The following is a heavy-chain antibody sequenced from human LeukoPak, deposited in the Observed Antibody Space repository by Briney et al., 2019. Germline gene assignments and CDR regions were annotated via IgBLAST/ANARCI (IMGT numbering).Heavy chain of an antibody. Sequence: GASVKVSCKASGYTFTDYYINWVRQAPGQGLEWMGWINPNSGGTNYAQNFQGRVTMTRDTSISTAYMELSRLTSDDTAMYYCARHRLYGDFYFDQWGQGTLVTVSS. CDR3: ARHRLYGDFYFDQ. CDR1: GYTFTDYY. J-gene: IGHJ4*02. D-gene: IGHD4-17*01. V-gene: IGHV1-2*02. CDR2: INPNSGGT.